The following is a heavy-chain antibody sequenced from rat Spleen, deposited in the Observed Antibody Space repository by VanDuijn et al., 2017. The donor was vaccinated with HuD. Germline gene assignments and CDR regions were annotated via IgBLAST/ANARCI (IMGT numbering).Heavy chain of an antibody. CDR2: ISYDGSST. D-gene: IGHD1-11*01. J-gene: IGHJ3*01. Sequence: EMQLVESGGGLVQPGRSLYLSCAASGFTFSNYGMAWVRQAPTKGLEWVATISYDGSSTYYRDSVKGRFTITRDNAKSTLYLQMDSLRSEDTATYYCATRDGGYPGWGQGTLVTVSS. CDR1: GFTFSNYG. V-gene: IGHV5-29*01. CDR3: ATRDGGYPG.